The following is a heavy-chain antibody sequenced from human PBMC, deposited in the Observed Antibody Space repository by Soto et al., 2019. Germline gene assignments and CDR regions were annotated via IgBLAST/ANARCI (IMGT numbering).Heavy chain of an antibody. CDR1: GYTFHTYG. V-gene: IGHV1-18*01. D-gene: IGHD2-2*01. Sequence: ASVKVSCKASGYTFHTYGISWVRQPPGQGLEWMGWISTFNGETRYAQKFQARVTVTTDTSTTTGYMELRSLRSDDTAVYYCARDVGYCSSSTSLIDYWGQGTLVTVSS. CDR3: ARDVGYCSSSTSLIDY. CDR2: ISTFNGET. J-gene: IGHJ4*02.